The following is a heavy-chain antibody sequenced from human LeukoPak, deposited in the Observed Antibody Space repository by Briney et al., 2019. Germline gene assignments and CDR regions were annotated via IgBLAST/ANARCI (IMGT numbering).Heavy chain of an antibody. Sequence: GGSLRLSCAASGFTFSSYPMHWVRQAPGKGLEWVAVVSDDGNKKFDADFVKGRFTISRDNSKNTLYLQMNSLRGEDTAVYYCAKDGDRGEYYYYYYMDVWGKGTTVTVSS. CDR1: GFTFSSYP. D-gene: IGHD3-10*01. CDR3: AKDGDRGEYYYYYYMDV. V-gene: IGHV3-30-3*01. CDR2: VSDDGNKK. J-gene: IGHJ6*03.